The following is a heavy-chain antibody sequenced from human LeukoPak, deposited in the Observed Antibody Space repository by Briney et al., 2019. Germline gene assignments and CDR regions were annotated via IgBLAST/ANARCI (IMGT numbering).Heavy chain of an antibody. Sequence: SETLSLTCTVSGGSITSYYWAWLRQPAGKGLEWIGYLYYSGYSNYNPSLKSRVSMSVDTSKNQFSLNLTSVTAADTAVYYCARHSIASDGARLFDYWGRGTLVTVSS. J-gene: IGHJ4*02. CDR1: GGSITSYY. V-gene: IGHV4-59*08. D-gene: IGHD2-21*01. CDR3: ARHSIASDGARLFDY. CDR2: LYYSGYS.